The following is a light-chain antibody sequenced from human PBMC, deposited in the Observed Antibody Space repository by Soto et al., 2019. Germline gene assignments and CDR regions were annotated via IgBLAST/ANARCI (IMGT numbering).Light chain of an antibody. V-gene: IGLV2-23*01. J-gene: IGLJ2*01. CDR1: SRDVGTYTL. Sequence: QSALTQPASVSGSPGQSITISCTGTSRDVGTYTLVSWYQQYPGKAPKLIIYEGSKRPSGVSNRFSASKTGRTASLTISGLQPEDEADYYCCSYAGSGSVLFGGGTK. CDR3: CSYAGSGSVL. CDR2: EGS.